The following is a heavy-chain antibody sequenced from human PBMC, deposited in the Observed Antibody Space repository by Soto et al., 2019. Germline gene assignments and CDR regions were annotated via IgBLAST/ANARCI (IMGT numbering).Heavy chain of an antibody. CDR3: ATGYGSSWYDY. J-gene: IGHJ4*02. CDR1: GGSISSSSPY. Sequence: QLQLQESGPGLVKPSETLSLTCGVSGGSISSSSPYWGWIRQPPGKGLQWIGNIYYTGTTYFNPSLKSRVTIPVNTSKKQFFLKLTSVTAEDTAVYYCATGYGSSWYDYWGQGTLVTVAS. D-gene: IGHD6-13*01. V-gene: IGHV4-39*01. CDR2: IYYTGTT.